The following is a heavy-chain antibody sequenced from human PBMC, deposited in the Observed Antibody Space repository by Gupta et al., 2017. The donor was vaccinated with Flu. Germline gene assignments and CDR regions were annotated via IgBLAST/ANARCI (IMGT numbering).Heavy chain of an antibody. V-gene: IGHV1-3*01. CDR1: GYTFTSYA. D-gene: IGHD6-13*01. CDR2: INAGNGNT. CDR3: ARRLGSSAPGDY. Sequence: QVQLVQSGAEVKKPGASVKVSCKASGYTFTSYAMHWVRQAPGQRLEWMGWINAGNGNTKYSQKFQGRVTITRDTSASTAYMELSSLRSEDTAVYYCARRLGSSAPGDYWGQGTLVTVSS. J-gene: IGHJ4*02.